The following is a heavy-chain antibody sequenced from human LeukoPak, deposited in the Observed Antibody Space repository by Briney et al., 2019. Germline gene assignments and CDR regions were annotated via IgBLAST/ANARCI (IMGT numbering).Heavy chain of an antibody. J-gene: IGHJ4*02. D-gene: IGHD2-21*02. Sequence: GASVKVSCQVSGYTLTELSMHWVRQAPGRGVEWVGRFDPEEGETIYAQKFQGRVTMTEDTSTDTAYMELSSLRSEDTAVYYCATEARVVVTAPLDFWGQGTLVTVSS. V-gene: IGHV1-24*01. CDR3: ATEARVVVTAPLDF. CDR2: FDPEEGET. CDR1: GYTLTELS.